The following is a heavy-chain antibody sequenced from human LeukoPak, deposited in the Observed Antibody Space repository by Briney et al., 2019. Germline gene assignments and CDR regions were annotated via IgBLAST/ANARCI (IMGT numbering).Heavy chain of an antibody. D-gene: IGHD2-21*01. CDR2: IYHSGST. Sequence: SETLSLTCTVSGYSISSGYYWGWIRPPPGKGLEWIGSIYHSGSTYYNPSLKSRVTISVDTSKNQFSLKLSSVTAADTAVYYCTRGIVGYFDYWGQGTLVTVSS. J-gene: IGHJ4*02. CDR1: GYSISSGYY. CDR3: TRGIVGYFDY. V-gene: IGHV4-38-2*02.